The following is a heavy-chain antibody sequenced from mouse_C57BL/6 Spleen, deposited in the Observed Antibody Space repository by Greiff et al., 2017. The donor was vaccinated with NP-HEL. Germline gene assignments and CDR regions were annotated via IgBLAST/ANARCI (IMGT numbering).Heavy chain of an antibody. CDR2: IDPNSGGT. D-gene: IGHD2-5*01. V-gene: IGHV1-72*01. J-gene: IGHJ4*01. CDR1: GYTFTSYW. CDR3: ARYPTYSNYVEAMDY. Sequence: QVQLKQSGAELVKPGASVKLSCKASGYTFTSYWMHWVKQRPGRGLEWIGRIDPNSGGTKYNEKFKSKATLTVDKPSSTAYMQLSSLTSEDSAVYYCARYPTYSNYVEAMDYWGQGTSVTVSS.